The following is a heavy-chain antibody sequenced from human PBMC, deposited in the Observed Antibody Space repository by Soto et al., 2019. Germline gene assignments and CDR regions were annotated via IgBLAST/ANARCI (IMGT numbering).Heavy chain of an antibody. CDR3: VRAGTGYQLDY. V-gene: IGHV3-72*01. Sequence: GGSLRLSCAASGFTFRDHYMDWVRQASGKGLEWVGRIRNKANSYTAEYAASVKGRFTISRDDSKNSLYLQMNSLKIEDTALYYCVRAGTGYQLDYWGQGTLVTVSS. D-gene: IGHD3-9*01. J-gene: IGHJ4*02. CDR1: GFTFRDHY. CDR2: IRNKANSYTA.